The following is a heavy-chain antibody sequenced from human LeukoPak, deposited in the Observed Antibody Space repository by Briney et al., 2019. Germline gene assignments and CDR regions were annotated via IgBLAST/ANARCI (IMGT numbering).Heavy chain of an antibody. V-gene: IGHV3-21*06. D-gene: IGHD3-10*01. CDR2: IATSSDNI. CDR3: ARGRSITILRGVAISDGFDI. Sequence: GGSLRLSCAASGFTFSTYSMNWVRQAPGEGLEWVSSIATSSDNIYYAGSLKGRFTISRDNAKNSLYLHMNSLRPDDTAVYYCARGRSITILRGVAISDGFDIWGQGTKVTVS. J-gene: IGHJ3*02. CDR1: GFTFSTYS.